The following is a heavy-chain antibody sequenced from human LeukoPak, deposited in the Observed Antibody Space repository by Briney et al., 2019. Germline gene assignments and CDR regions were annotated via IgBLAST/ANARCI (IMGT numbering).Heavy chain of an antibody. CDR1: GFSVSGNY. J-gene: IGHJ4*02. Sequence: GGSLRLSCAASGFSVSGNYMNWVRQAPGKGLGWVSVIYTGGNTYYADSVKGRFTISRDNFKNTLYLQMNSLRAEDTAVYYCVRDRGAYYYETGYWGQGILVTVSS. CDR2: IYTGGNT. CDR3: VRDRGAYYYETGY. V-gene: IGHV3-66*01. D-gene: IGHD3-22*01.